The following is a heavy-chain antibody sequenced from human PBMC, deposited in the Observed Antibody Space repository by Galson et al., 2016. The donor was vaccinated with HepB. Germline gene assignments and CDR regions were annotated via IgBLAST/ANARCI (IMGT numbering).Heavy chain of an antibody. Sequence: SVKVSCKASGYIFTTYLIHWVRQAPGQRPEWMGWVNAGNGNTEYSQKFQGRVIITRDTSANTAYMDLSSLRSEETAVYYCARDGVLSGANWCDTWGQGTLVTVSS. J-gene: IGHJ5*02. CDR1: GYIFTTYL. V-gene: IGHV1-3*01. D-gene: IGHD2-8*01. CDR3: ARDGVLSGANWCDT. CDR2: VNAGNGNT.